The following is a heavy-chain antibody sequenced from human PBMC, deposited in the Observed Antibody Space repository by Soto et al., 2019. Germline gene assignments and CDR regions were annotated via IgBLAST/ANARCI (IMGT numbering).Heavy chain of an antibody. CDR2: IIPIFGTA. Sequence: SVKVSCKASGGTFSSYAISWVRQAPGQGLEWMGGIIPIFGTANYAQKFQGRVTSTADESTSTAYMELSSLRSEDTAVYYCARWAQLADSGYFDYWGQGTLVTVSS. CDR3: ARWAQLADSGYFDY. V-gene: IGHV1-69*13. J-gene: IGHJ4*02. D-gene: IGHD6-6*01. CDR1: GGTFSSYA.